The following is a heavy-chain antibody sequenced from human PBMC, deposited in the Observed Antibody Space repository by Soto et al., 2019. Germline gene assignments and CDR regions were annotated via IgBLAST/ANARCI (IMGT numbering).Heavy chain of an antibody. V-gene: IGHV3-23*01. CDR2: IIATGGT. D-gene: IGHD6-19*01. J-gene: IGHJ4*02. Sequence: GGSLRLSCAASGVTSTNYAMTWVRQAPGRRLEWVSTIIATGGTFYGDTVKGRFTISRDNSRSTLYLQMNSLRADDAAIYYCARTDKFTSQSSGWANRFDCWGQGTLVTVSS. CDR1: GVTSTNYA. CDR3: ARTDKFTSQSSGWANRFDC.